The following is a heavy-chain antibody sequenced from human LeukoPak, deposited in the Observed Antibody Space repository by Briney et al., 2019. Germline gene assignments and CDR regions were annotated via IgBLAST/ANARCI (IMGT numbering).Heavy chain of an antibody. CDR1: GYSFTDYY. V-gene: IGHV1-2*04. D-gene: IGHD3-22*01. J-gene: IGHJ6*02. CDR2: INPFSGGT. Sequence: ASVKVSCKASGYSFTDYYIHWVRQAPGQGLEWMGWINPFSGGTKYAQKFQGWVTMTRNTSISTAYMELSSLRSEDTAVYYCARPYYYDSSGHYYYYYGMDVWGQGTTVTVSS. CDR3: ARPYYYDSSGHYYYYYGMDV.